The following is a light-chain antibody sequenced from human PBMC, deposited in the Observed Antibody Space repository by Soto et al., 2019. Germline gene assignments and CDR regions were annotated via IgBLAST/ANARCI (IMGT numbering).Light chain of an antibody. CDR2: EVT. J-gene: IGLJ3*02. Sequence: QSALTQPASVSGSPGQSITISCTGTSSDVGSYNLVSWYQQYPGKAPELIIYEVTKRHLGVSNRFSGSKSGNTASLTISGLQAEDEADYYCCSFAGSSNLVFGGGTKVTVL. V-gene: IGLV2-23*02. CDR3: CSFAGSSNLV. CDR1: SSDVGSYNL.